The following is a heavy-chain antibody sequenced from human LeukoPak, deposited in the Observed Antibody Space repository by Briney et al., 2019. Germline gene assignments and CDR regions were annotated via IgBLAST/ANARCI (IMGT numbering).Heavy chain of an antibody. CDR3: TVEATSGFSYY. V-gene: IGHV3-49*04. Sequence: GGSLRLSCTASGFTFGDYAMNWVRQAPGKGLEWVGFIRSKAYGGTTEYAASVKGRFTISRDDSKSIAYLQMNSPKTEDTAVYYCTVEATSGFSYYWGQGTLVTVSS. D-gene: IGHD1-1*01. CDR2: IRSKAYGGTT. CDR1: GFTFGDYA. J-gene: IGHJ4*02.